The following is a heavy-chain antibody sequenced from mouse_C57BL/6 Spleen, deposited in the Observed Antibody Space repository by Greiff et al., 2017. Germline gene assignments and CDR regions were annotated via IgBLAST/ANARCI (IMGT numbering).Heavy chain of an antibody. Sequence: EVHLVESGGGLVKPGGSLKLSCAASGFTFSSYTMSWVRQTPEKRLEWVATISGGGGNTYYPDSVKGRFTISRDNAKNTLYLQMSSLRSEDTALYYCAREDAMDYWGQGTSVTVSS. J-gene: IGHJ4*01. V-gene: IGHV5-9*01. CDR3: AREDAMDY. CDR2: ISGGGGNT. CDR1: GFTFSSYT.